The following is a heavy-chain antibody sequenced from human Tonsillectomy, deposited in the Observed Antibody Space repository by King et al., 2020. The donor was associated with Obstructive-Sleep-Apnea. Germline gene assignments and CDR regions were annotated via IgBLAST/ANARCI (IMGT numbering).Heavy chain of an antibody. CDR3: AKDHTGNWNSETNTYYYYYGMDV. D-gene: IGHD1-1*01. J-gene: IGHJ6*02. Sequence: VQLVESGGGLVQPGGSRRLSCAASGFTFSTYAVTWVRQAPGKGLEWVSTVSGSGDTTYYADSVKGRFTISRDNSKNTLYLQMNSLRAEDTAIYYCAKDHTGNWNSETNTYYYYYGMDVWGQGTTFTVSS. CDR2: VSGSGDTT. V-gene: IGHV3-23*04. CDR1: GFTFSTYA.